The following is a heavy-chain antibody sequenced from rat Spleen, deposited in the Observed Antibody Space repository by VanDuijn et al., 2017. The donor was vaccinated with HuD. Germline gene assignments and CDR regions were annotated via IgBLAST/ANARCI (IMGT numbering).Heavy chain of an antibody. CDR2: ISPSGGST. Sequence: EVQLVESGGGLVQPGRSMKLSCAASGLSFSNYDMAWVRQAPTKGLEWVASISPSGGSTYYRDSVKGRCTISRDNAKSTLYLQMDSLRSEDTATYYCATGPRILRLDWFAYWGQGTLVTVSS. V-gene: IGHV5-25*01. CDR1: GLSFSNYD. CDR3: ATGPRILRLDWFAY. D-gene: IGHD1-6*01. J-gene: IGHJ3*01.